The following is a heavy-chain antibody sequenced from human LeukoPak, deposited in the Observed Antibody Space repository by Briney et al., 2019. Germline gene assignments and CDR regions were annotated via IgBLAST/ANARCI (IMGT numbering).Heavy chain of an antibody. CDR2: IYYSGST. D-gene: IGHD6-6*01. V-gene: IGHV4-59*08. Sequence: SETLSLTCTVSGGSISSYYWSWIRQPPGKGLEWIGYIYYSGSTNYNPSLKSRVTISVDTSKNQFSLKLSSVTAADTAVYYCASQIVSEGAARPGFFDYWGQGTPVTVSS. CDR3: ASQIVSEGAARPGFFDY. J-gene: IGHJ4*02. CDR1: GGSISSYY.